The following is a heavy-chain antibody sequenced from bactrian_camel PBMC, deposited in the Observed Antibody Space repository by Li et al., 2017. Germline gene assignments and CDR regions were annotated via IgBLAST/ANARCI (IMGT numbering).Heavy chain of an antibody. V-gene: IGHV3S53*01. D-gene: IGHD1*01. J-gene: IGHJ6*01. CDR3: AVRLARSLGPRPLRTSDFGY. Sequence: HVQLVESGGGSVQAGGSLRLSCVGSGYTYNNYYMGWFRQAPGKKREGVAAFESDGSTTYADSVKGRFSIVKDNAKTSLDLQMNNLKPEDSAMYFCAVRLARSLGPRPLRTSDFGYWGQGTQVTVS. CDR2: FESDGST. CDR1: GYTYNNYY.